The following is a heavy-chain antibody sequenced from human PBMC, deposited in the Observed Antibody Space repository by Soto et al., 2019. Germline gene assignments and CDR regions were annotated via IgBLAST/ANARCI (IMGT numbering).Heavy chain of an antibody. Sequence: SETLSLTCTVSGGSISSYYWSWIRQPPGKGLEWIGYIYYSGSTNYNPSLKSRVTISVDTSKNQFSLKLSSVTAADTAVYYCARLFHCSSTSCPVPPGATFPFEYWGQGTLVTVSS. CDR1: GGSISSYY. CDR3: ARLFHCSSTSCPVPPGATFPFEY. D-gene: IGHD2-2*01. V-gene: IGHV4-59*08. CDR2: IYYSGST. J-gene: IGHJ4*02.